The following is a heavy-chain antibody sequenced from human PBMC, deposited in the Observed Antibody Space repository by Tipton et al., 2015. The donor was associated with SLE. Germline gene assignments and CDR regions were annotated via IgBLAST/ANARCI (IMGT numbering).Heavy chain of an antibody. Sequence: TLSLTCTVSGGSISSYYWSWIRQPPGKGLEWIGYIYYSGSTNYNPSLKSRVTISVDTSKNQFSLKLSSVTAADTAVYYCARGRDSRSYKVDYWGQGTLVTVSS. D-gene: IGHD1-26*01. J-gene: IGHJ4*02. CDR3: ARGRDSRSYKVDY. V-gene: IGHV4-59*12. CDR1: GGSISSYY. CDR2: IYYSGST.